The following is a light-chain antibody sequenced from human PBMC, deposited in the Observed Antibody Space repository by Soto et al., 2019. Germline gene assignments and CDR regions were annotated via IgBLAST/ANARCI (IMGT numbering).Light chain of an antibody. J-gene: IGKJ1*01. V-gene: IGKV1-6*01. CDR1: QAIRND. Sequence: AIQMTQSPSSLSASVGDRVTITCRASQAIRNDLGWYQQKPGEAPQLLIYAASHLQSGVPSRFSGSGSGTDFTLTISSLQPEDFATYYCLHDYTYPRTFGQGTKVDIK. CDR2: AAS. CDR3: LHDYTYPRT.